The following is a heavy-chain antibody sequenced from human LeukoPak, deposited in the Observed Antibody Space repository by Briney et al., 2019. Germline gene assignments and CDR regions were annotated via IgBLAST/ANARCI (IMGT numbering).Heavy chain of an antibody. CDR3: AKARTSIAVANSNDY. CDR2: ISGSGGST. CDR1: GFTFSSYA. D-gene: IGHD6-19*01. Sequence: GGSLRLSCAAYGFTFSSYATHWVRQAPGKGLEWVSAISGSGGSTYYADSVKGRFTISRDNSKNTLYLQINSLRAEDTAVYYCAKARTSIAVANSNDYWGQGTLVTVSS. V-gene: IGHV3-23*01. J-gene: IGHJ4*02.